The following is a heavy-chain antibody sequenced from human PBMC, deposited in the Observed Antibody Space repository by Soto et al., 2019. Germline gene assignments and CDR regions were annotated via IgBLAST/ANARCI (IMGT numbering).Heavy chain of an antibody. V-gene: IGHV3-15*01. Sequence: TGGSLRLSCAASGFTFSNAWMSWVRQAPGKGLEWVGRIKSKTDGGTTDYAAPVKGRFTISRDDSKNTLYLQMNSLKTEDTAVYYCTTDKSEMATILERDYWGQGTLLTVSS. J-gene: IGHJ4*02. D-gene: IGHD1-1*01. CDR1: GFTFSNAW. CDR3: TTDKSEMATILERDY. CDR2: IKSKTDGGTT.